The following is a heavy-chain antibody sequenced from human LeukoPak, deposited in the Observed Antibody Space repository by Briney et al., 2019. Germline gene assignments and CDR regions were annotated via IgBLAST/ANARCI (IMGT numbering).Heavy chain of an antibody. D-gene: IGHD2-2*01. Sequence: SETLSLTCTVSGASISSFFWSWIRQPAGKELEWIGRISTTGSTYYNPSLKSRVTMSVDTSKTQFSLKLSSVTAADTAVYYCAREGVVPAAKLDYWGQGTLVTVSS. CDR1: GASISSFF. CDR3: AREGVVPAAKLDY. J-gene: IGHJ4*02. V-gene: IGHV4-4*07. CDR2: ISTTGST.